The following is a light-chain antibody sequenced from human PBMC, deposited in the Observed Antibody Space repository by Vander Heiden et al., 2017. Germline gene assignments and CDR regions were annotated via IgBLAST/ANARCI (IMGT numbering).Light chain of an antibody. CDR2: EVN. CDR1: SSDVGGYNY. J-gene: IGLJ1*01. V-gene: IGLV2-8*01. CDR3: SSYAGSNNFV. Sequence: QSALTPPPSASGSPGQSVTISCTGTSSDVGGYNYVSWYQQHPGKAPKVMIYEVNKRPSGVPDRFSGSKSGNTASLTVSGLQAEDEADYYCSSYAGSNNFVFGTGTKVTGL.